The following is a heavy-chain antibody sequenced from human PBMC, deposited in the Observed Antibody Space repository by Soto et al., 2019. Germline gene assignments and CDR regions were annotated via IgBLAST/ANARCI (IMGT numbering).Heavy chain of an antibody. CDR1: GFTVSTNY. D-gene: IGHD3-16*01. CDR2: IYGGGST. J-gene: IGHJ5*02. Sequence: EVQLVETGGGLIQPGGSLRLSCAASGFTVSTNYMSWVRQAPGKGLEWVSVIYGGGSTHYADSVKGRFTISRDNSKNTLYLQMNGLRAEDTAVYYCANEQAGWGGGVAWGQGTLVTVSS. CDR3: ANEQAGWGGGVA. V-gene: IGHV3-53*02.